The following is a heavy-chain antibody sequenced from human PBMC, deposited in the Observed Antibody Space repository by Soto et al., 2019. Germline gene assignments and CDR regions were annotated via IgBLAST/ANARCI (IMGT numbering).Heavy chain of an antibody. D-gene: IGHD2-2*02. CDR3: AREGRDIVLVPAAIGDSYYYYYGMDV. Sequence: QVQLVESGGGVVQPGRSLRLSCAASGFTFSSYAMHWVRQAPGKGLEWVAVISYDGSNKYYADSVKGRFTISRDNSKKTLYLXXNXRXXEDTAVYYCAREGRDIVLVPAAIGDSYYYYYGMDVWGQGTTVTVSS. V-gene: IGHV3-30-3*01. J-gene: IGHJ6*02. CDR2: ISYDGSNK. CDR1: GFTFSSYA.